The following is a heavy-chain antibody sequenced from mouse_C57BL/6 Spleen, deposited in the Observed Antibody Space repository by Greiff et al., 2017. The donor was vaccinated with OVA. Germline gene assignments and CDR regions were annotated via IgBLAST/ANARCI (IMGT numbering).Heavy chain of an antibody. V-gene: IGHV5-17*01. CDR3: ARPGDTTGWFAY. J-gene: IGHJ3*01. CDR1: GFTFRDYG. CDR2: ISSGSSTI. D-gene: IGHD2-12*01. Sequence: VKLVESGGGLVKPGGSLKLSCAASGFTFRDYGMHWVRQAPEKGLEWVAYISSGSSTIYYADTVKGRFTISRDNAKNTLFLQMTSLRSEDTAMYYCARPGDTTGWFAYWGQGTLVTVSA.